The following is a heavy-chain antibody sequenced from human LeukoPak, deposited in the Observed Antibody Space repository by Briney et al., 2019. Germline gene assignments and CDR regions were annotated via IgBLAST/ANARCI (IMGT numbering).Heavy chain of an antibody. V-gene: IGHV1-18*01. CDR1: GYTFTSYG. J-gene: IGHJ4*02. Sequence: ASVKVSCKASGYTFTSYGVSWVRQAPGQGLECMGWISTYSANTNYAQKLQGRLTMTTDTSTSTAYMELRSLRSDDTAVYYCARLIGWFGEFYYFDYWGQGTLVTVSS. D-gene: IGHD3-10*01. CDR3: ARLIGWFGEFYYFDY. CDR2: ISTYSANT.